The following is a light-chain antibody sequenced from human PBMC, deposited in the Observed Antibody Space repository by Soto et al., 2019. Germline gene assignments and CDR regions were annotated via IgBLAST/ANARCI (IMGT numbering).Light chain of an antibody. CDR1: SSNIAANS. V-gene: IGLV1-51*01. J-gene: IGLJ1*01. Sequence: QSVLTQPPSVSAAPGQEVTISCSGSSSNIAANSVSWYQHLPGTAPKLLIYDSDRRPSGIPARFSGSKSGTSATLVITGLQTGDEADYYCGAWDTSLTVYVFGSGTKVT. CDR3: GAWDTSLTVYV. CDR2: DSD.